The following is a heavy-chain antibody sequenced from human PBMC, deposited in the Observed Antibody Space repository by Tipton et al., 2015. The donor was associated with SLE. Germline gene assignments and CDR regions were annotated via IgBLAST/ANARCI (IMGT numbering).Heavy chain of an antibody. D-gene: IGHD4-23*01. Sequence: LRLSCTVSGGSISSSSYHWGWIRQPPGKGLEWIGSIYYSGSTYYSPSLRSRVTISIATSKNQFSLKLSSVTAADTAVYYCARQGVTTVVGGAFDIWGQGTMVTVSS. CDR3: ARQGVTTVVGGAFDI. V-gene: IGHV4-39*01. CDR1: GGSISSSSYH. CDR2: IYYSGST. J-gene: IGHJ3*02.